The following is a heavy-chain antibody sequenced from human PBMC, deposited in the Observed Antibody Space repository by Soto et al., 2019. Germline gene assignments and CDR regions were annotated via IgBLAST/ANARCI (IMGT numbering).Heavy chain of an antibody. V-gene: IGHV4-30-4*01. CDR1: GGSVSSGDYH. CDR3: VRAPGGSHDGYFEY. D-gene: IGHD1-26*01. J-gene: IGHJ4*01. CDR2: VYHTGST. Sequence: SETLSLTCTVSGGSVSSGDYHWSWIRQSPGKALEWIGYVYHTGSTYYNPSLKSRVTISVDTSKNQFSLNLSSVTAPDTAVYYCVRAPGGSHDGYFEYWGHGTLVTASS.